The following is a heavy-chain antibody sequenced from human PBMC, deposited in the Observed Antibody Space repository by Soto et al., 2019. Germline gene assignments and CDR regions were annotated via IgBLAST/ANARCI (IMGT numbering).Heavy chain of an antibody. J-gene: IGHJ3*02. CDR1: GGSISSGGYY. CDR2: IYYSGST. V-gene: IGHV4-31*03. D-gene: IGHD6-13*01. Sequence: LSLTCTVSGGSISSGGYYWSWIRQHPGKGLEWIGYIYYSGSTYYNPSLKSRVTISVDTSKNQFSLKLSSVTAADTAVYYCASSGQQLVRDAFDIWGQGTMVTVSS. CDR3: ASSGQQLVRDAFDI.